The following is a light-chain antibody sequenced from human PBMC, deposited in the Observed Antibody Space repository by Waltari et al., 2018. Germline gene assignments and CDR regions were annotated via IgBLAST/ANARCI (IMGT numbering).Light chain of an antibody. CDR3: QHRRNWPPYT. J-gene: IGKJ2*01. V-gene: IGKV3-11*02. CDR1: ESIGIY. Sequence: EIVLTQSPATLSLSPGERATLSCRASESIGIYLTWYQHKHGQAPRLLIYDASNRATGNPARFSGGGSGRDFTLTINSLEPGDFTVYYCQHRRNWPPYTFGQGTKLEIK. CDR2: DAS.